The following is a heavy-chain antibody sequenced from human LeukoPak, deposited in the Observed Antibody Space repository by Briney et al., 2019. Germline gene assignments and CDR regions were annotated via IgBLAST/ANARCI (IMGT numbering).Heavy chain of an antibody. CDR3: ARGRVKQLWLRGWFDP. Sequence: GASVKVSCKASGGTFSSYAISWVRQAPGQGLEWMGGIIPIFGTANYAQKFQGRVTMTRNTSISTAYMELSSLGSEDTAVYYCARGRVKQLWLRGWFDPWGQGTLVTVSS. CDR1: GGTFSSYA. J-gene: IGHJ5*02. D-gene: IGHD5-18*01. V-gene: IGHV1-69*05. CDR2: IIPIFGTA.